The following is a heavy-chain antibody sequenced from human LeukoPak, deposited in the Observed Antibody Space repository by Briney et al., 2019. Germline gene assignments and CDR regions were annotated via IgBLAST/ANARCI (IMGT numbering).Heavy chain of an antibody. CDR3: ATPLGSSDAFDI. CDR1: VGTFSSYA. J-gene: IGHJ3*02. Sequence: GASVKVSCKASVGTFSSYAIRRVRQAPGQGLEWMGRIIPIFGTANYAQKFQGRVTITTDESTSTAYMELSSLRSEDTAVYYCATPLGSSDAFDIWGQGTMVTVSS. D-gene: IGHD1-26*01. CDR2: IIPIFGTA. V-gene: IGHV1-69*05.